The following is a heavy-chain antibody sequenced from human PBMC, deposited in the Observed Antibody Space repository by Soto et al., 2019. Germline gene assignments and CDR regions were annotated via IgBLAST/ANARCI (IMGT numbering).Heavy chain of an antibody. CDR2: ISSSSSTI. Sequence: PGGSLRLSCAASGFTFSSYSVNWVRQAPGKGLEWVSYISSSSSTIYYADSVKGRFTISRDNAKNSLYLQMNSLRAEDTAVYYCARDIMTTVVTVYYGMDVWGQGTTVTVSS. D-gene: IGHD4-17*01. CDR3: ARDIMTTVVTVYYGMDV. J-gene: IGHJ6*02. CDR1: GFTFSSYS. V-gene: IGHV3-48*01.